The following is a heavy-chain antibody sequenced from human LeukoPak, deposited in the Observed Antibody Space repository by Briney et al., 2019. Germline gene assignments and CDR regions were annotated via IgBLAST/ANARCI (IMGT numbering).Heavy chain of an antibody. V-gene: IGHV1-18*01. D-gene: IGHD4-17*01. J-gene: IGHJ4*02. CDR3: ATEGGWQPTDYGDHVY. Sequence: ASAKVSCKASGYTFTNYGITWVRQSPGQGLEWMGWMGPYNGNTNYPRKLQGRVTMTTDTSTSTAYLELRSLRSDDTALYYCATEGGWQPTDYGDHVYWGQGTLVTVSS. CDR2: MGPYNGNT. CDR1: GYTFTNYG.